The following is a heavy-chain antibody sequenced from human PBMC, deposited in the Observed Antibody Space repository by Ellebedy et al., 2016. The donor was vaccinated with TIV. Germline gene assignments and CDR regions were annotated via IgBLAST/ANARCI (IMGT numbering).Heavy chain of an antibody. Sequence: ASVKVSCXASGYTFTSYYMHWVRQAPGQGLEWMGIINPSGGSTSYAQKFQGRVTMTRDTSTSTVYMELSSLRSEDTAVYYCARDRIRHGYFDYWGQGTLVTVSS. CDR2: INPSGGST. J-gene: IGHJ4*02. V-gene: IGHV1-46*01. CDR1: GYTFTSYY. CDR3: ARDRIRHGYFDY.